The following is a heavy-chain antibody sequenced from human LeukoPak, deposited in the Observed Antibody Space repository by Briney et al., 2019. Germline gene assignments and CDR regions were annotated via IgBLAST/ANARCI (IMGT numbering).Heavy chain of an antibody. D-gene: IGHD3-22*01. CDR1: GYTFTSYY. J-gene: IGHJ4*02. Sequence: GASVKVSCKASGYTFTSYYMHWVRQAPGQGLEWMGGIIPIFGTANYAQKFQGRVTITADESTSTAYMELSSLRSEDTAVYYCATSSPLASYYYDSSGYYPFDYWGQGTLVTVSS. CDR2: IIPIFGTA. V-gene: IGHV1-69*13. CDR3: ATSSPLASYYYDSSGYYPFDY.